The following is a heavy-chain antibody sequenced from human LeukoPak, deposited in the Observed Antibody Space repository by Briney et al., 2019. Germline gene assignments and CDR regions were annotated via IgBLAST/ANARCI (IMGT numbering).Heavy chain of an antibody. CDR3: AKESGYDSSGYYAFNY. D-gene: IGHD3-22*01. CDR1: GFTFSSYA. V-gene: IGHV3-23*01. J-gene: IGHJ4*02. CDR2: ISGSGGST. Sequence: GGSLRLSCAASGFTFSSYAMSWVRQAPGQGLEWVSAISGSGGSTYYADSVKGRFTISRDNSKNTLYLQMNSLRAEDTAVYYCAKESGYDSSGYYAFNYWGQGTLVTVSS.